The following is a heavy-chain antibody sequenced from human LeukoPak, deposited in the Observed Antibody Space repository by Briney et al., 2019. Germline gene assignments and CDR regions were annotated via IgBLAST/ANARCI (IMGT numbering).Heavy chain of an antibody. CDR1: GYTFTGYY. Sequence: ASVKVSCKASGYTFTGYYMHWVRQAAGQGLEWMGWINPNSGGTNYAQKFQGRVTMTRDTSISTAYMELSRLRSDDTAVYYCARLTRLGYGDYVEYFQHWGQGTLVTVSS. D-gene: IGHD4-17*01. J-gene: IGHJ1*01. CDR2: INPNSGGT. V-gene: IGHV1-2*02. CDR3: ARLTRLGYGDYVEYFQH.